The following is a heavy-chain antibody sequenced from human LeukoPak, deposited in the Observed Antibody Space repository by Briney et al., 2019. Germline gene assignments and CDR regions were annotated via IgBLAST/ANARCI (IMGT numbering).Heavy chain of an antibody. V-gene: IGHV3-30*04. Sequence: GGSLGLSCAASGFTFSSYAMHWVRQAPGKGLEWVAVISYDGSNKYYADSVKGRFTISRDNSKNTLYLQMNSLRAEDTAVYYCDSSGYYDIYFDYWGQGTLVTVSS. CDR3: DSSGYYDIYFDY. D-gene: IGHD3-22*01. CDR1: GFTFSSYA. CDR2: ISYDGSNK. J-gene: IGHJ4*02.